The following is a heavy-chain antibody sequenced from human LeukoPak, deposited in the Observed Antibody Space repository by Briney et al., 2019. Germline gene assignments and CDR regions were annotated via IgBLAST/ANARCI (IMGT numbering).Heavy chain of an antibody. Sequence: GASVKVSCKASGYTFTSYYMHWVRQAPGQGLEWMGIINPSGGSTSYAQKFPGRVTMTRDMSTSTVYMELSSLRSEDTAVYYCARDGRITMVRGKDYYYYYYMDVWGKGTTVTVSS. CDR3: ARDGRITMVRGKDYYYYYYMDV. D-gene: IGHD3-10*01. CDR1: GYTFTSYY. V-gene: IGHV1-46*01. CDR2: INPSGGST. J-gene: IGHJ6*03.